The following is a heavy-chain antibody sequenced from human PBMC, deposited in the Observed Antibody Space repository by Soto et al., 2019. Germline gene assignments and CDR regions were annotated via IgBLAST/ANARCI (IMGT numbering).Heavy chain of an antibody. D-gene: IGHD1-26*01. Sequence: PGGSLRLSCAASGFTFSSYSMNWVRQAPGKGLEWVSSISSSSSYIYYADSVKGRFTISRDNAKNSLYLQMNSLRAEDKAVYYCARIGWELLFDYFDYWGQGTLVTVAS. J-gene: IGHJ4*02. CDR3: ARIGWELLFDYFDY. CDR2: ISSSSSYI. V-gene: IGHV3-21*01. CDR1: GFTFSSYS.